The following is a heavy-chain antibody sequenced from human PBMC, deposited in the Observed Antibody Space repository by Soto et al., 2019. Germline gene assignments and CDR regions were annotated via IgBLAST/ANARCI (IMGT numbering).Heavy chain of an antibody. CDR3: ARPREAGQNYYGVDV. CDR2: IYPGDSDT. J-gene: IGHJ6*02. D-gene: IGHD6-19*01. V-gene: IGHV5-51*01. CDR1: GYSFTSYW. Sequence: PGESLKISCKGSGYSFTSYWIGWVRQMPGKGLEWMGIIYPGDSDTRYSPSFQGQVTISADKSISTAYLQWSSLKASDTAMYYCARPREAGQNYYGVDVRGQGTTVTVSS.